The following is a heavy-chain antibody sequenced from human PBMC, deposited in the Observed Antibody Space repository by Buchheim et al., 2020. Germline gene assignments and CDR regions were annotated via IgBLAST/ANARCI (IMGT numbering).Heavy chain of an antibody. CDR3: ARGSRYYDSSTRERGNGFDP. CDR1: GGSFSGYY. J-gene: IGHJ5*02. V-gene: IGHV4-34*01. CDR2: INHSGST. Sequence: QVQLQQWGAGLLKPSETLSLTCAVYGGSFSGYYWSWIRQPPGKGLEWIGEINHSGSTNYNPSLKRRVTISVDTSKNQFSLNLSSVTAADTAVYYWARGSRYYDSSTRERGNGFDPWGQGTL. D-gene: IGHD3-22*01.